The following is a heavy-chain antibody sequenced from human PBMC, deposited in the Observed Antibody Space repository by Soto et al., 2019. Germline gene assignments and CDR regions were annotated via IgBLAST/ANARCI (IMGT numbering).Heavy chain of an antibody. V-gene: IGHV3-53*01. CDR2: IYCGGST. J-gene: IGHJ4*02. D-gene: IGHD6-6*01. CDR1: GFTVSSTY. CDR3: ARSIAGVDY. Sequence: GGSLRLSCAASGFTVSSTYMRRVRHAPGKGIECVSVIYCGGSTYYADSVKGRYTIYRDNSKNTLYLQMNRLIAEDTDVYYCARSIAGVDYWGQGTLVTVSS.